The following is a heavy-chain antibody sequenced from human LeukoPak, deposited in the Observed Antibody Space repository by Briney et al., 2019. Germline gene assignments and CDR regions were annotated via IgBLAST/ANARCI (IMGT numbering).Heavy chain of an antibody. CDR1: GFTFSLYT. CDR3: AVQGGYCSSTSCSPADY. V-gene: IGHV3-23*01. Sequence: GGSLRLSCAASGFTFSLYTMSWVRQAPGKGLEWVSAISGSGGSTYHADSVRGRFTISRDNSKNTLYLQMNSLRAEDTAVYYCAVQGGYCSSTSCSPADYWGQGTLVTVSS. J-gene: IGHJ4*02. CDR2: ISGSGGST. D-gene: IGHD2-2*01.